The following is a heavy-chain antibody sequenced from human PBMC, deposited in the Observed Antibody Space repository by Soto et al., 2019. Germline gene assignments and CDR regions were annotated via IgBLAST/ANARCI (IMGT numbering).Heavy chain of an antibody. J-gene: IGHJ4*02. CDR3: ASPLKWSGYYIAFDH. Sequence: ASVKVSCKASGATFSSFAFSWVRQAPGQGLEWMGVIIPIFDTINYAQKFQGRVTITADESTGTAYMELSSLTSEDTAAYYCASPLKWSGYYIAFDHWGQGTLVTVSS. CDR2: IIPIFDTI. CDR1: GATFSSFA. D-gene: IGHD3-3*01. V-gene: IGHV1-69*13.